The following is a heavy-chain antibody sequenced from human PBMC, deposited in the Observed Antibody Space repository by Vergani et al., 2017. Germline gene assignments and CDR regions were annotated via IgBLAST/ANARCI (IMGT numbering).Heavy chain of an antibody. Sequence: QVQLVESGGGVVQPGGSLRLSCAASGFTFSSSGMHWVRQAPGKGLEWVAFIQYDGSNKYYADSVKGRFTISRDNSKNTLYLQMNSLRTEDTAVYYCAEDLGSSTWWGWFDPWGQGTLVTVSS. J-gene: IGHJ5*02. CDR3: AEDLGSSTWWGWFDP. V-gene: IGHV3-30*02. D-gene: IGHD6-13*01. CDR2: IQYDGSNK. CDR1: GFTFSSSG.